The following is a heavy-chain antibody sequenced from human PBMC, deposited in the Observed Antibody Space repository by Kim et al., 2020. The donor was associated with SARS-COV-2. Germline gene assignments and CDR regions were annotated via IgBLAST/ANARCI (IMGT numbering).Heavy chain of an antibody. CDR2: ISYDGSNK. Sequence: GGSLRLSCAASGFTFSSYAMHWVRQAPGKGLEWVAVISYDGSNKYYADSVKGRFTISRDNSKNTLYLQMNSLRAEDTAVYYCARIRSGSYRGGFDYWGQGTLLTVSS. J-gene: IGHJ4*02. CDR3: ARIRSGSYRGGFDY. D-gene: IGHD3-10*01. CDR1: GFTFSSYA. V-gene: IGHV3-30*04.